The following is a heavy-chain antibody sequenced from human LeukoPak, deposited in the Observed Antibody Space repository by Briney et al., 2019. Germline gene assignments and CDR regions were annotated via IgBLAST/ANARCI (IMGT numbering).Heavy chain of an antibody. CDR1: GFTFSSYS. J-gene: IGHJ4*02. Sequence: GGSLRLSCAASGFTFSSYSMNWVRQAPGKGLEWVSYISSSSSTIYYADSVKGRFTISRDNSKNTLYLQMNSLRAGDTAVYYCAKDQIAAPYYFDYWGQGTLVTVSS. CDR3: AKDQIAAPYYFDY. CDR2: ISSSSSTI. V-gene: IGHV3-48*01. D-gene: IGHD6-6*01.